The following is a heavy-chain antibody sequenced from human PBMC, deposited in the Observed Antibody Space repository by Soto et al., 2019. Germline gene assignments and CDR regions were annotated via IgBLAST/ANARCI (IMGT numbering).Heavy chain of an antibody. CDR2: IYHSGSI. J-gene: IGHJ4*02. D-gene: IGHD2-15*01. V-gene: IGHV4-4*02. CDR3: ARNTRGLRPDVAYSVDY. CDR1: AASISSSNW. Sequence: QVQLHESGPGLVKPSGTLSLTCVVSAASISSSNWWSWVRQNPGKGLEWIGEIYHSGSINYRPSLQSRLTISLDKSKNQLSLRLSSVTAADTAVYYCARNTRGLRPDVAYSVDYWGQGTLVTVSS.